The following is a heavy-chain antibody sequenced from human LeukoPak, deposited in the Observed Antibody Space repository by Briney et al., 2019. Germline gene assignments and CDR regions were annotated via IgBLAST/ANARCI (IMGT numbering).Heavy chain of an antibody. CDR1: GFPVSGNY. J-gene: IGHJ4*02. Sequence: PGGSLRLSCAVSGFPVSGNYMNWVRQAPGKGLEWVSLIYSDGGTYYAGSVKGRFTISRDNSKNALYLQMNSLRTEDTAVYYCAASIVADFWGQGTLVTVSS. V-gene: IGHV3-66*02. D-gene: IGHD5-12*01. CDR2: IYSDGGT. CDR3: AASIVADF.